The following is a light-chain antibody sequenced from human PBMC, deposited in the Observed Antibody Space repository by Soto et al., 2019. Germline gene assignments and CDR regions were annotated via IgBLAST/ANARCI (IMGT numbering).Light chain of an antibody. V-gene: IGKV1-5*03. CDR2: KAS. CDR1: QSISSW. J-gene: IGKJ1*01. Sequence: DIQMTQSPSTLSASLGDRVAITCLASQSISSWLAWYHHKPVKAPKLLIYKASTLKSGVPSRFSGSRSGTEFTLTISSLQPDDFATYYCQHYNSYSEALGQGTQV. CDR3: QHYNSYSEA.